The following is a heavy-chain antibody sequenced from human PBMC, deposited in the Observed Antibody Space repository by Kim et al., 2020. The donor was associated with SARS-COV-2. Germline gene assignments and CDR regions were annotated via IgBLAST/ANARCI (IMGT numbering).Heavy chain of an antibody. V-gene: IGHV3-23*01. CDR1: GFTFSSYG. Sequence: GGSLRLSCAASGFTFSSYGMSWVRQAPGKGLEWVSGVSGSGASTYYADSVKGRFTISRDNSKDTLYLQMNSLSAEDTAVYYCAKAGSSWYYFDYWGQGTLVTVSS. CDR3: AKAGSSWYYFDY. J-gene: IGHJ4*02. CDR2: VSGSGAST. D-gene: IGHD6-13*01.